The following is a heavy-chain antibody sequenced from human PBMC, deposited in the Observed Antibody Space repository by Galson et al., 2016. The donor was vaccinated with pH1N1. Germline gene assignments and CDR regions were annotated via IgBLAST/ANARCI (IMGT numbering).Heavy chain of an antibody. Sequence: SLRLSCAASGFTFGAYAINWVRQAPGKGLEWVSAISDGGATKLYGDSVKGRFTISKDNSKNTVYLEMNSLRAEDTAIYYCARDYGGNWATDHWGQGTLVTVSS. CDR3: ARDYGGNWATDH. J-gene: IGHJ4*02. D-gene: IGHD4/OR15-4a*01. CDR2: ISDGGATK. CDR1: GFTFGAYA. V-gene: IGHV3-23*01.